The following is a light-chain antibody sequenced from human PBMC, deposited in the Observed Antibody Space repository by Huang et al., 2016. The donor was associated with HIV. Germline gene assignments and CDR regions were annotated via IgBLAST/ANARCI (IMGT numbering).Light chain of an antibody. Sequence: EIVLTQSPATLSLSPGERATLSCRASQSVSRYLAWYQQKPGPAPRLLIYDAPNRATGIPVRFSVSGSGTDFTLTISSLEPEDFAVYYCQQRSNWPRTFGQGTKVEIK. J-gene: IGKJ1*01. CDR3: QQRSNWPRT. V-gene: IGKV3-11*01. CDR2: DAP. CDR1: QSVSRY.